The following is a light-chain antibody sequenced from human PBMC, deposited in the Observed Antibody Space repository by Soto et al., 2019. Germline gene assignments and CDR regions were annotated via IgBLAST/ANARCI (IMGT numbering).Light chain of an antibody. CDR1: QSVSNNY. CDR2: GAS. J-gene: IGKJ1*01. CDR3: QQYGSSGT. V-gene: IGKV3-20*01. Sequence: EIVLTQSPGTLSLSPGERATLSCRASQSVSNNYLAWYQQKPGQAPRLLIYGASNRATGIPDRLSGSGSGTDFTLTISRLEPEDFAVYHCQQYGSSGTFGQGTKVDIK.